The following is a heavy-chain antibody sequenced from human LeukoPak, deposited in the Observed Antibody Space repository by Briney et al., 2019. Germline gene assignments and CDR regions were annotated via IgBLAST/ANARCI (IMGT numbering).Heavy chain of an antibody. CDR1: GFSFDDYG. CDR2: INWMTGAT. D-gene: IGHD3-10*01. Sequence: GGSLRLSCAASGFSFDDYGMSWVRHAPGKGLEWLSGINWMTGATGYSDSVKGRFTISKDNTKNSLYLQMNSLRAEDTAFYYCARETSARGVSTHWGQGTLVTVSS. V-gene: IGHV3-20*04. J-gene: IGHJ4*02. CDR3: ARETSARGVSTH.